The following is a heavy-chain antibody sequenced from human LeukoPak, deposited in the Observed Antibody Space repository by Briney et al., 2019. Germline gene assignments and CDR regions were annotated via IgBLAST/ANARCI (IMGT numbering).Heavy chain of an antibody. CDR2: IIGSGGIT. Sequence: GGTLRLSCAASGFTFSSYGMSWVRQAPGKGLEWVSGIIGSGGITYYADSVKGRFTISRDNSKSTLYLQMNSLRAEGTAVYYCAKVIAYYDILTGYHDYWGQGTLVTVSS. CDR3: AKVIAYYDILTGYHDY. CDR1: GFTFSSYG. D-gene: IGHD3-9*01. V-gene: IGHV3-23*01. J-gene: IGHJ4*02.